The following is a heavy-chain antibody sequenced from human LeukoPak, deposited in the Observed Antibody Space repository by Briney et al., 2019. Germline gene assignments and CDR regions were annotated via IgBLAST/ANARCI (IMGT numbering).Heavy chain of an antibody. V-gene: IGHV1-2*02. Sequence: ASVKVSCKASGYTFTGYYMHWVRRAPGQGLEWMGWINPNSGGTNYAQKFQGRVTMTRDTSISTAYMELSRLRSDGTAVYYCARNCSSTSCYGLDPWGQGTLVTVSS. CDR1: GYTFTGYY. CDR2: INPNSGGT. J-gene: IGHJ5*02. CDR3: ARNCSSTSCYGLDP. D-gene: IGHD2-2*01.